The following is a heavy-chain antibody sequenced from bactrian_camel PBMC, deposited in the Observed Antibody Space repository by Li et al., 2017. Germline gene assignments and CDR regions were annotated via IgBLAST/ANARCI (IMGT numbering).Heavy chain of an antibody. CDR1: GHGRGSNC. J-gene: IGHJ4*01. Sequence: HVQLVESGGGSVQTGGSLRLSCVVSGHGRGSNCVGWYRLPPGRAPAEREGIAAIRRSGGETWYAGSVKGRFTISLDSAKNTLYLQMNGLKPEDTAMYYCAAKTAYSGAVGLMSSRTYPFWGQGTQVTVSS. CDR2: IRRSGGET. D-gene: IGHD7*01. CDR3: AAKTAYSGAVGLMSSRTYPF. V-gene: IGHV3-3*01.